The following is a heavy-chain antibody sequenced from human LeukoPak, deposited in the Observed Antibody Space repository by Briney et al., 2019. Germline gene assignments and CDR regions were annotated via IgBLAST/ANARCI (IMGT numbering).Heavy chain of an antibody. Sequence: GGSLRLSCAASGFTVSSNYMSWVRQAPGKGLEWVANIKQDGSEKYYVDSVKGRFTISRDNAKNSLYLQMNSLRAEDTAVYYCARARGNWNPRLDYWGQGTLVTVSS. V-gene: IGHV3-7*04. D-gene: IGHD1-1*01. CDR1: GFTVSSNY. CDR2: IKQDGSEK. CDR3: ARARGNWNPRLDY. J-gene: IGHJ4*02.